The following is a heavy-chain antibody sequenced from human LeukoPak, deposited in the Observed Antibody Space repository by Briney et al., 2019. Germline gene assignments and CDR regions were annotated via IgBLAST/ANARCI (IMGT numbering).Heavy chain of an antibody. CDR2: SSGSGGKT. Sequence: PGASLILSCAASGFTFGSYAMSWVRQAPGKGLEWVSGSSGSGGKTYYADSVKGRFTISRDNSKNTLYLQMNSLRAEDTAVYYCAKAPDYDILTGSYFDYWGQGALVTVSS. J-gene: IGHJ4*02. V-gene: IGHV3-23*01. CDR1: GFTFGSYA. CDR3: AKAPDYDILTGSYFDY. D-gene: IGHD3-9*01.